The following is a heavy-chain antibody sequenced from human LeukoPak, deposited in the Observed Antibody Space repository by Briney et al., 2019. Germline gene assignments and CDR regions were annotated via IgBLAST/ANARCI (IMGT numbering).Heavy chain of an antibody. CDR1: GFTFSSYA. Sequence: GGSLRLSCAASGFTFSSYAMSWVRQAPGKGLEWVSAISGSGGSTYYADSVKGRFTISRDNFKNTLYLQMNSLRAEDTAVYYCAKGVVVPAPAQSRPYYFDYWGQGTLVTVSS. CDR2: ISGSGGST. V-gene: IGHV3-23*01. D-gene: IGHD2-2*01. CDR3: AKGVVVPAPAQSRPYYFDY. J-gene: IGHJ4*02.